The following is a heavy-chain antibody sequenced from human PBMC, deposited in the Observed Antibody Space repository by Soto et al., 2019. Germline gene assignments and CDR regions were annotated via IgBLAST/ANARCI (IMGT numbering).Heavy chain of an antibody. CDR3: ARGEIVVVPAAMERWFDP. V-gene: IGHV1-69*02. J-gene: IGHJ5*02. Sequence: QVQLVQSGAEVKKPGSSVKVSCKASGGTFSSYTISWVRQAPGQGLEWMGRIIPILGIANYAQKCQGRVTITADKSTSTAYMELSSLRSEDTAVYYCARGEIVVVPAAMERWFDPWGQGTLVTVSS. D-gene: IGHD2-2*01. CDR2: IIPILGIA. CDR1: GGTFSSYT.